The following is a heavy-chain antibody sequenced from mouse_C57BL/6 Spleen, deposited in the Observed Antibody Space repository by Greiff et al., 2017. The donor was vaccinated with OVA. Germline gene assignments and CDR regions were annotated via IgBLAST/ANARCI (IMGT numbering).Heavy chain of an antibody. D-gene: IGHD1-1*01. Sequence: VKLMESGPELVKPGASVKISCKASGYAFSSSWMNWVKQRPGKGLEWIGRIYPGDGDTNYNGKFKGKATLTADKSSSTAYMQLSSLTSEDSAVYFRAKDYYYGSSGAYALDYWGQGTPVPVSS. CDR1: GYAFSSSW. CDR2: IYPGDGDT. V-gene: IGHV1-82*01. J-gene: IGHJ4*01. CDR3: AKDYYYGSSGAYALDY.